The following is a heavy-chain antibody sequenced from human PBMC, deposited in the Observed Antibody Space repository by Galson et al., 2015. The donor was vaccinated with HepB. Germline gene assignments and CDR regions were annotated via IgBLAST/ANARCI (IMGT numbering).Heavy chain of an antibody. D-gene: IGHD2-15*01. J-gene: IGHJ6*03. CDR1: GFTVSTKN. CDR2: IYSGGIT. V-gene: IGHV3-66*01. CDR3: ARERGLGIFYYHYYMDV. Sequence: SLRLSCAASGFTVSTKNMNWVRQAPGKGLEWVSVIYSGGITHYADSVKGRFTISRNNSKNTLYLQMNGLRAEDTAVYYCARERGLGIFYYHYYMDVWGKGTTVTVS.